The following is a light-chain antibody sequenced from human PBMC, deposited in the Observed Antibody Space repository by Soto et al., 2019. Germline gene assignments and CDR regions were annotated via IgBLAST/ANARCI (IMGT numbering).Light chain of an antibody. CDR2: GAS. Sequence: MLMTQSPATLSVTPGERVTLSCRTSHSVNSHVAWYQQEPGQAPRLLLYGASTRATGIPVRFSGSGFGTEFTLTISSLQSEDFAVYYCQQYKNWPLFGQGTRLEI. CDR1: HSVNSH. V-gene: IGKV3-15*01. J-gene: IGKJ5*01. CDR3: QQYKNWPL.